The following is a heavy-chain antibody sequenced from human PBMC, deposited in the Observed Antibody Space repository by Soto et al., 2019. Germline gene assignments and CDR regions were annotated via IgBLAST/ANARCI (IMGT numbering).Heavy chain of an antibody. Sequence: SETMSLTCTVSGGSISSSSYYWGWIRQPPGKGLEWIGYMYHSGSTYYNPSLKSRVTISIDRSKNQFSLKLTSVTAADTAVYYCGFSTMPRTRDLVYWGQGTRVTVSS. CDR1: GGSISSSSYY. J-gene: IGHJ4*02. CDR3: GFSTMPRTRDLVY. CDR2: MYHSGST. D-gene: IGHD2-2*01. V-gene: IGHV4-39*07.